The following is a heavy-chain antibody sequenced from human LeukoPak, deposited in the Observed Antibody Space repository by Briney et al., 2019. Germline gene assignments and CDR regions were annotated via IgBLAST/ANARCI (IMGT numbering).Heavy chain of an antibody. CDR2: IYYSGST. CDR3: ARGLRGFDWLFNPYYYYGMDV. Sequence: SETLSLTCTVSGGSISSSSYYWGWIRQPPGKGLEWIGSIYYSGSTYYNPSLKSRVTISVDTSKNQFSLKLSSVTAADTAVYYCARGLRGFDWLFNPYYYYGMDVWGQGTTVTVSS. J-gene: IGHJ6*02. D-gene: IGHD3-9*01. CDR1: GGSISSSSYY. V-gene: IGHV4-39*01.